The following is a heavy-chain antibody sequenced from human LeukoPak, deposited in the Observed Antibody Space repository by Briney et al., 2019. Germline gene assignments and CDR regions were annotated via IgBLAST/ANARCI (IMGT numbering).Heavy chain of an antibody. D-gene: IGHD3-3*01. J-gene: IGHJ5*02. Sequence: GGSLRLSCTASGFIFSNFSMNWVRQAPGKGLEWVSSITSTSSYIYHADSVKGRFTISRDNAKNSLYLQMNSLRAEDTAVYYCARDRENLWSASYNWFDPWGQGTLVTVSS. CDR1: GFIFSNFS. CDR2: ITSTSSYI. CDR3: ARDRENLWSASYNWFDP. V-gene: IGHV3-21*01.